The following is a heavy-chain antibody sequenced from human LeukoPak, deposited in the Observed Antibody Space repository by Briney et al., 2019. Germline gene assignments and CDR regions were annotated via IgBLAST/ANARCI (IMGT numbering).Heavy chain of an antibody. CDR1: GHSMNCYY. J-gene: IGHJ4*01. CDR3: ARGTVMTDGDY. Sequence: SETLSLTCTVSGHSMNCYYLSWIRQPPGKGLEWIGYNYYIGSTTYIHSLMSRVTMSVDTSKNQVSLKLRSVTAADTAVYYCARGTVMTDGDYWGHGTLVTVSS. CDR2: NYYIGST. D-gene: IGHD1-14*01. V-gene: IGHV4-59*01.